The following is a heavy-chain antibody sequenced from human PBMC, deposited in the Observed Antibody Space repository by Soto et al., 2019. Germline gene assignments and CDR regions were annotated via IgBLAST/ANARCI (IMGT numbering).Heavy chain of an antibody. V-gene: IGHV3-30*18. D-gene: IGHD3-22*01. Sequence: QVQLVESGGGVVQPGRSLRLSCAASGFTFSSYGMHWVRQAPGTGLEWVAVVSYDGSNKYYADSVKGRFTISRDNSKNTLYLQMNSLRAEDTAVYYCAKDRRLVSSSGYYYYFDYWGQGTPVTVSS. CDR3: AKDRRLVSSSGYYYYFDY. CDR1: GFTFSSYG. J-gene: IGHJ4*02. CDR2: VSYDGSNK.